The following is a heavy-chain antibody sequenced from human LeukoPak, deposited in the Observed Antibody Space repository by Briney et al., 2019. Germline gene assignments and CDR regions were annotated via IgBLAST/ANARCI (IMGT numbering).Heavy chain of an antibody. CDR1: GLSVSNSY. D-gene: IGHD6-13*01. V-gene: IGHV3-53*01. Sequence: GGSLRLSCAASGLSVSNSYMSWVRQAPGKGLQLVSTLHSGGTTYYADSVKGRFTISRDNSNDIVYLQMNSVRAEDTAVYYCARVIAAAGYGMDVWGQGTTVTVSS. CDR2: LHSGGTT. CDR3: ARVIAAAGYGMDV. J-gene: IGHJ6*02.